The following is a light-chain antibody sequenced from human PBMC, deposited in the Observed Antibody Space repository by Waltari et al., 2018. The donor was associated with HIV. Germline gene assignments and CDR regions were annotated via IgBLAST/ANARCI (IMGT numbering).Light chain of an antibody. CDR2: GAS. Sequence: EIVMTQSPATLSVSPGERATLSCRASQSVSSNLAWNQQKPGQAPRLLIYGASTRATGIPARFSGSGSATEFTLTISSLQSEDFAVYYCQQYNNWPPWTFGQGTKVEIK. V-gene: IGKV3-15*01. J-gene: IGKJ1*01. CDR1: QSVSSN. CDR3: QQYNNWPPWT.